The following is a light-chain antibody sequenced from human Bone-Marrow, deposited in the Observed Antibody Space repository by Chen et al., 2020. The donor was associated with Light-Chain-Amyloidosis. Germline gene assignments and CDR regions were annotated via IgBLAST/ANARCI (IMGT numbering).Light chain of an antibody. CDR2: DDS. Sequence: SYVLTQPSSVSVASGQTATIACGGNNFGSTSVHWYQQTPGQTPLLVVYDDSDRPSGIPERLSGAKSGNTATLTISRVEAGDEADYYCQVWDRSSDRPVFGGGTKLTVL. J-gene: IGLJ3*02. CDR3: QVWDRSSDRPV. V-gene: IGLV3-21*02. CDR1: NFGSTS.